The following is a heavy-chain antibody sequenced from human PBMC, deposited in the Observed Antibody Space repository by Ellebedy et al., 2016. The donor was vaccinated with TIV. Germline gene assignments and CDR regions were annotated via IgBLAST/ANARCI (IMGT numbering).Heavy chain of an antibody. CDR1: AGSISSYY. J-gene: IGHJ3*02. Sequence: MPSETLSLTCTVSAGSISSYYWSWIRQPPGKGLEWIGYIYYSGSTNYNPSLKSRVTISVDTSKNQFPLKLSSVTAADTAVYYCARDQDIWGQGTMVTVSS. CDR3: ARDQDI. V-gene: IGHV4-59*01. CDR2: IYYSGST.